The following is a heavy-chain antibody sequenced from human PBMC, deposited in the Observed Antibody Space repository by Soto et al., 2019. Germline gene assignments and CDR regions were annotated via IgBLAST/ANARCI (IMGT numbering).Heavy chain of an antibody. Sequence: SETLSLTCTVSGGPISSGGYYWSWIRQHPGKGLEWIGYIYYSGSTYYNPSLKSRVTISVDTSKNQFSLKLSSVTAADTAVYYCARHGDYSNSYYFDYWGQGTLVTVSS. CDR2: IYYSGST. D-gene: IGHD4-4*01. CDR1: GGPISSGGYY. J-gene: IGHJ4*02. V-gene: IGHV4-31*03. CDR3: ARHGDYSNSYYFDY.